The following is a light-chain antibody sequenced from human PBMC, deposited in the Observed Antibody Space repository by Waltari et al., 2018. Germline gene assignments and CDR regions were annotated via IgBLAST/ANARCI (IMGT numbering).Light chain of an antibody. CDR3: TSYTSTNTGI. CDR2: DVS. V-gene: IGLV2-14*03. J-gene: IGLJ2*01. Sequence: QSVLTQPASVSGSPGQSITISCTGTSSDIGGYNYVSWYQQHPGKAPKLMIYDVSRWPSGVSHRFSGSKSGNTASLTISGLQAEDEAHYYCTSYTSTNTGIFGGGTKVTVL. CDR1: SSDIGGYNY.